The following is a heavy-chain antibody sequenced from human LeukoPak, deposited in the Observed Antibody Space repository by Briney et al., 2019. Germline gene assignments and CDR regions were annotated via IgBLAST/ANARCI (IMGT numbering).Heavy chain of an antibody. J-gene: IGHJ5*02. CDR2: ISSSSSYI. CDR1: GFTFSSYS. CDR3: AREATTVRGVTPNWFDP. D-gene: IGHD3-10*01. Sequence: NPGGSLRLSCAASGFTFSSYSMNWVRQAPGKGLEWVSSISSSSSYIYYADSVKGRFTISRDNAKNSLYLQMNSLRAEDTAVYYCAREATTVRGVTPNWFDPWGQGTLVTVSS. V-gene: IGHV3-21*01.